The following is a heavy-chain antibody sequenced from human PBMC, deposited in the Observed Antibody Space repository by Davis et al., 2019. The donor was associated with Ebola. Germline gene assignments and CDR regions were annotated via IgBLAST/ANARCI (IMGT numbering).Heavy chain of an antibody. D-gene: IGHD5-18*01. CDR1: GGSISSSSYY. Sequence: MPSETLSLTCTVSGGSISSSSYYWGWIRQPPGKGLEWIGSIYYSGSTYYNPSLKSRVTISVDTSKNQFSLKLSSVTAADTAVYYCARDRGYSSYWYFDLWGRGTLVTVSS. J-gene: IGHJ2*01. CDR3: ARDRGYSSYWYFDL. V-gene: IGHV4-39*02. CDR2: IYYSGST.